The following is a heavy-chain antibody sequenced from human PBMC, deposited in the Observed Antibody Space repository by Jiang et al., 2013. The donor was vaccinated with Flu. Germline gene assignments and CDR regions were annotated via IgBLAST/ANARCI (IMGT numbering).Heavy chain of an antibody. D-gene: IGHD6-13*01. CDR3: ARQYSSSWYYFDY. Sequence: GLVKPSETLSLTCAVSGGSISTYYWSWIRQPPGKGLEWIGYIYYSGSTNYNPSLKSRATISVDTSKNQFSLKLSSVTAADTAVYYCARQYSSSWYYFDYWGQGTLVTVSS. CDR1: GGSISTYY. CDR2: IYYSGST. V-gene: IGHV4-59*08. J-gene: IGHJ4*02.